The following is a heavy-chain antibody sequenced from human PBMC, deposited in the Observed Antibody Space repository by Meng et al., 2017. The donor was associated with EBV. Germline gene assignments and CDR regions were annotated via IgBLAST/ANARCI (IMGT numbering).Heavy chain of an antibody. CDR2: IRSKAKSYAT. CDR1: GFTFSGSA. Sequence: VRRVGAGGGLVLPWGSLKLSCAASGFTFSGSAMHWVRQASGKGLEWVGRIRSKAKSYATAYAASVKGRFTISRDDSKNTAYLQMNSLKTEDTAVYYCTRMSSPLDYWGQGTLVTVSS. J-gene: IGHJ4*02. D-gene: IGHD2-2*01. V-gene: IGHV3-73*01. CDR3: TRMSSPLDY.